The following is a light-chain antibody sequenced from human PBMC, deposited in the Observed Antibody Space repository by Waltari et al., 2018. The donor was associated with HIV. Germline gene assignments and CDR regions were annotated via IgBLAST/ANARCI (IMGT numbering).Light chain of an antibody. Sequence: QSVLTQPPSASGTPGQRVTISCSGSSSNIGSNSVYWYRQLPGTAPKLLIQRNNQRPAGVPDRFSGSKSGTSASLAISELRSEDEADYYCAAWDDSLSGYVVFGGGTKLTVL. J-gene: IGLJ2*01. CDR2: RNN. CDR1: SSNIGSNS. CDR3: AAWDDSLSGYVV. V-gene: IGLV1-47*01.